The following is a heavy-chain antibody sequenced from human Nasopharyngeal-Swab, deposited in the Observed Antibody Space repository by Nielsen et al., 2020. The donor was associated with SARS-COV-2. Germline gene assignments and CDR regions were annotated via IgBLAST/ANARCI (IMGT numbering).Heavy chain of an antibody. Sequence: GESLKISCTASGFTFSSFWMHWVRQAPGKGLVWVSRLNSDGSSTSYTDSVQGRFTISSDNAKNTLFLQMNSVRVEDTAVYYCVGQSPEGYYYYYMDVWGTGTPVTVSS. CDR3: VGQSPEGYYYYYMDV. J-gene: IGHJ6*03. CDR2: LNSDGSST. V-gene: IGHV3-74*01. CDR1: GFTFSSFW.